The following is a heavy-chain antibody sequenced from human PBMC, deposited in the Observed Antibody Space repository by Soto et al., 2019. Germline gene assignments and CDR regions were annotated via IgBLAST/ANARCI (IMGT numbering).Heavy chain of an antibody. CDR1: GGSISCHY. Sequence: SETLSLTCTVSGGSISCHYLIWIRQPPGEGMEWIGYIFYSGSTTYNNNPSLKSRVSISVDTSKNQFYRRLSSVNAADTAVYYCARVGSSGWSPDYWGQGTLVTVSS. D-gene: IGHD6-19*01. J-gene: IGHJ4*02. CDR2: IFYSGSTTY. V-gene: IGHV4-59*11. CDR3: ARVGSSGWSPDY.